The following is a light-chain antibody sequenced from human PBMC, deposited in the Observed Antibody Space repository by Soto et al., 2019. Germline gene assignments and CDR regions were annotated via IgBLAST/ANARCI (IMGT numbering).Light chain of an antibody. J-gene: IGLJ2*01. Sequence: QSALTQPRSVSGSPGQSVTISSTGTSSDVGAYNYVSWYQQHPGKAPKVMIYDVNKRPSGVPDRFSGSKSDNTASLTISGLQAEDEADYYCCAYAGSYSLVFGGGTKLTVL. CDR2: DVN. CDR1: SSDVGAYNY. V-gene: IGLV2-11*01. CDR3: CAYAGSYSLV.